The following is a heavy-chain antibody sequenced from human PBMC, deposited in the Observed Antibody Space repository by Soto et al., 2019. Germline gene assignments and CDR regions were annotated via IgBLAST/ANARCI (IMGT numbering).Heavy chain of an antibody. D-gene: IGHD3-10*01. CDR2: IYYSGST. J-gene: IGHJ5*02. V-gene: IGHV4-39*01. CDR1: GGSISRSTYY. Sequence: SETLSLTCTVSGGSISRSTYYWGWIRQPPGKGLEWIGSIYYSGSTYYNPSLKSRVTISVDTSKNQFSLKLSSVTAADTAVYYCARRFTMVRGVIITRNWFDPWGQGTLVTVSS. CDR3: ARRFTMVRGVIITRNWFDP.